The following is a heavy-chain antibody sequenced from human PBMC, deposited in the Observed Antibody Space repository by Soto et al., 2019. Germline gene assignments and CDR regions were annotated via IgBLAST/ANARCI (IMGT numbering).Heavy chain of an antibody. CDR2: IRSKTDGGTT. V-gene: IGHV3-15*07. Sequence: EVQLVESGGGLVKPGGSLRLSCAASTFTVTNAWMHWVRQAPGKCLKWVGRIRSKTDGGTTGYTAPVKGRFTISRDDSKNTLYLQMNGLKTEDTAVYYCTTSGATVTTYTMDVWGQGTTVTVSS. CDR1: TFTVTNAW. CDR3: TTSGATVTTYTMDV. D-gene: IGHD4-4*01. J-gene: IGHJ6*02.